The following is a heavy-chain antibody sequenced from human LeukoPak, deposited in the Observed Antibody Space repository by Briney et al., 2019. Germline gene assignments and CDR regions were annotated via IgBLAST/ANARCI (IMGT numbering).Heavy chain of an antibody. D-gene: IGHD1-26*01. CDR2: IIPLLGIA. Sequence: SVKVSCKASGGTFSSYGISWVRQAPGQGLEWMGRIIPLLGIANYAQKFQGRVTITADKSTSTVYMELSSLRSEDTAVYYCAAALTPSGGIFDYWGQGTLVTASS. CDR1: GGTFSSYG. J-gene: IGHJ4*02. V-gene: IGHV1-69*04. CDR3: AAALTPSGGIFDY.